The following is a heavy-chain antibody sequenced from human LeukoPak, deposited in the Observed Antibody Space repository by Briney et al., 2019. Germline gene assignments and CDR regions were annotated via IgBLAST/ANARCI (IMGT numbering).Heavy chain of an antibody. J-gene: IGHJ4*02. CDR3: ATGLVLRFLEWPGPTNS. V-gene: IGHV1-24*01. D-gene: IGHD3-3*01. Sequence: ASVKVSCKVSGYTLTELSMHWVRQAPGKGLEWMGGFDPEDGETIYAQKFQGRVTMTEDTSTDTAYMELCSLRSEDTAVYYCATGLVLRFLEWPGPTNSWGQGTLVTVSS. CDR2: FDPEDGET. CDR1: GYTLTELS.